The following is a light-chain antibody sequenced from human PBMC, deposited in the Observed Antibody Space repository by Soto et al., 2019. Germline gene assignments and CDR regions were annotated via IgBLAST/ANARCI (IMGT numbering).Light chain of an antibody. V-gene: IGKV1-9*01. CDR3: XXXXXXPPFT. J-gene: IGKJ2*01. Sequence: QLXXSPXXLSAXVXDRXXITXXASQXIRXXXAWYQQRPGKAPKLLIYAASTLQSGVPSRFSGSGSGTEXXLTIXXLQPXXFXXXXXXXXXXXPPFTFGQGTKVDIK. CDR1: QXIRXX. CDR2: AAS.